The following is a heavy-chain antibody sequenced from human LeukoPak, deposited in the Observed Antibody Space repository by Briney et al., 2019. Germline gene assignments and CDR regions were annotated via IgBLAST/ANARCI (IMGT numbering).Heavy chain of an antibody. Sequence: ASVKVSCKASGYTFTSYYMHWVRQAPGQGLEWMGLINPTGGSTGYAQKFQGRVTMTRDMSTSTDYMELSSLRSEDTAVYYCARDNSVGDNAWWFDPWGQGTLVTVSS. CDR1: GYTFTSYY. CDR2: INPTGGST. V-gene: IGHV1-46*01. CDR3: ARDNSVGDNAWWFDP. J-gene: IGHJ5*02. D-gene: IGHD1-26*01.